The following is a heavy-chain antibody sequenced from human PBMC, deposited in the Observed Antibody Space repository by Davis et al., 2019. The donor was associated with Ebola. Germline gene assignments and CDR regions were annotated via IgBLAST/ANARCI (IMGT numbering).Heavy chain of an antibody. V-gene: IGHV3-20*04. Sequence: GESLKISCAASGFTFDDYAMTWVRQAPGKGLEWVSGINWNGGSTGYADSVKGRFTISRDNAKNSLYLRLNSLRAEDTAVYYCAKDRAGRDGYWEFDYWGQGTLVTVSS. D-gene: IGHD5-24*01. CDR1: GFTFDDYA. CDR3: AKDRAGRDGYWEFDY. J-gene: IGHJ4*02. CDR2: INWNGGST.